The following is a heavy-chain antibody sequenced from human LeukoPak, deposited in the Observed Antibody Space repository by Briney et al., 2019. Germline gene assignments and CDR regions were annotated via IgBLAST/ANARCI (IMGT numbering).Heavy chain of an antibody. D-gene: IGHD2-21*02. J-gene: IGHJ4*02. CDR3: AREGEGVVTAIDY. V-gene: IGHV1-2*02. CDR2: INPNSGVT. Sequence: ASVKVSCKASRYTFTGYYMHWVRQAPGQGLEWMGWINPNSGVTNYAQRFQGRVTMTRDTSISTAYMELTKLTSDDTAVYFCAREGEGVVTAIDYWGQGTLVTVSS. CDR1: RYTFTGYY.